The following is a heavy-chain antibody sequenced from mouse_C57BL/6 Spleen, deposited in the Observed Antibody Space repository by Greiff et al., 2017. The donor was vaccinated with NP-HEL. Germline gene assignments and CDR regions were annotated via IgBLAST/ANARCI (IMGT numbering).Heavy chain of an antibody. CDR1: GYTFTSYW. Sequence: VQLQQPGAELVKPGASVKLSCKASGYTFTSYWMHWVKQRPGQGLEWIGMIHPNSGSTNYNEKFKSKATLTVDKSSSTAYMQLSSLTSEDSAVYYCAFYYDYPDWYFDVWGTGTTVTVSS. V-gene: IGHV1-64*01. J-gene: IGHJ1*03. D-gene: IGHD2-4*01. CDR2: IHPNSGST. CDR3: AFYYDYPDWYFDV.